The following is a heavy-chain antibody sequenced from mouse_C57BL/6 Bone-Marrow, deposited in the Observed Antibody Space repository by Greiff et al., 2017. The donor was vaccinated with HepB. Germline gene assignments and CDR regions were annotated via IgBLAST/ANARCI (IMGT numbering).Heavy chain of an antibody. D-gene: IGHD1-2*01. Sequence: EVQLQQSGPELVKPGASVKMSCKASGYTFTDYNMHWVKQSHGKSLEWIGYINPNNGGTSYNQKFKGKATLTVNKSSSTAYMELRSLTSEDSAVYYCARGGVRPYYYAMDYWGQGTSVTVSS. CDR3: ARGGVRPYYYAMDY. J-gene: IGHJ4*01. CDR1: GYTFTDYN. CDR2: INPNNGGT. V-gene: IGHV1-22*01.